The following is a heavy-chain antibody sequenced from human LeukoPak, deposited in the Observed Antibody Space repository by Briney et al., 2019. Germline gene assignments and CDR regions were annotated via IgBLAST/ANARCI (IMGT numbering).Heavy chain of an antibody. CDR3: ARDRMGAILYFDS. J-gene: IGHJ4*02. CDR2: ISSSSISI. V-gene: IGHV3-21*06. Sequence: AGGSLRLSCAASGFTFRRYNMHWVRLVPGKGLEWVASISSSSISISYADSVTGRFTISRDNARNFLYLQMNSLRDADTAMYYCARDRMGAILYFDSWGQGTLVTVSS. CDR1: GFTFRRYN. D-gene: IGHD1-26*01.